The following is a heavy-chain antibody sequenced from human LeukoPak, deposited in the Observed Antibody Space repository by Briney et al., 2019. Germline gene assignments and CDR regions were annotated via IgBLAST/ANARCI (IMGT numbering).Heavy chain of an antibody. Sequence: SETLSLTCGVSGGSISSTNWWTWIRQPPGKGLEWIGEVHLDARTNFNPSLKSRLTMSVDLSENHVSLKLTSVNAADTAVYYCAREDSSGYLGYWGQGTLVTVSS. CDR3: AREDSSGYLGY. CDR1: GGSISSTNW. CDR2: VHLDART. D-gene: IGHD3-22*01. J-gene: IGHJ4*02. V-gene: IGHV4-4*02.